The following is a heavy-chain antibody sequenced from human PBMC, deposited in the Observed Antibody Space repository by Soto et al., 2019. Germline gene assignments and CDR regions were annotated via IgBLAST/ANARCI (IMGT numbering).Heavy chain of an antibody. D-gene: IGHD1-26*01. CDR2: SFSTGIT. Sequence: QLQLQESGPGLVKPSETLSLTCTVSGDSISSSRYYWGWISQPPGKGMEWIGNSFSTGITYYNTALKGRVAMAMDTSKGEFSLNLASVTGADTAVSYCAIRNDSGTVYSLDYWGRGTPVTVAA. V-gene: IGHV4-39*01. CDR3: AIRNDSGTVYSLDY. J-gene: IGHJ4*02. CDR1: GDSISSSRYY.